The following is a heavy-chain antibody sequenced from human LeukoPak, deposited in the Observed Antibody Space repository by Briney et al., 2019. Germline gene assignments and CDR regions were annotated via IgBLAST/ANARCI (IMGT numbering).Heavy chain of an antibody. J-gene: IGHJ3*02. D-gene: IGHD4-17*01. CDR2: IIPILGIA. Sequence: ASVKVSCKASGGTFSSYAISWVRQAPGRGLEWMGRIIPILGIANYAQKFQGRVTITADKSTSTAYMELSSLRSEDTAVYYCARGRPTVTTPYDAFDTWGQGTMVTVSS. CDR3: ARGRPTVTTPYDAFDT. V-gene: IGHV1-69*04. CDR1: GGTFSSYA.